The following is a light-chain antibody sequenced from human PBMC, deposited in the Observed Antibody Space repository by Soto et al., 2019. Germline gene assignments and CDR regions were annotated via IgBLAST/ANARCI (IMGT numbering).Light chain of an antibody. J-gene: IGKJ5*01. CDR3: QQYDSLPIT. CDR1: QSIATY. Sequence: IQITQSPSALSASVGARITITCRASQSIATYLNWYQQKPGKAPKLLIYGASSLHNGVPSRFSGSGSGTHFTFTISSLQTEDIGTYYCQQYDSLPITFGRGTRLEIK. V-gene: IGKV1-33*01. CDR2: GAS.